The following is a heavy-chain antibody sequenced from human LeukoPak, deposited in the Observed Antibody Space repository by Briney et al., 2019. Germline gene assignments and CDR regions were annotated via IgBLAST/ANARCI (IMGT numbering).Heavy chain of an antibody. CDR2: IYHSGST. CDR1: GGSISSSNW. D-gene: IGHD3-10*01. V-gene: IGHV4-4*02. J-gene: IGHJ6*03. CDR3: ARVSFGSGYYNYMDV. Sequence: SGTLSLTCAVSGGSISSSNWWSWVRQPPGKGLEWIGEIYHSGSTNYKPSLKSRVTISVDTSKNQFSLKLSSVTAADTAVYYCARVSFGSGYYNYMDVWGKGTTVTVSS.